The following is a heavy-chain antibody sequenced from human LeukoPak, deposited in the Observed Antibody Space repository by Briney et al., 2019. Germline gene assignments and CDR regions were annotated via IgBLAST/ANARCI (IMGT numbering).Heavy chain of an antibody. CDR1: GYTFTGYY. J-gene: IGHJ4*02. D-gene: IGHD3-10*01. CDR3: ARDLLWFGGLGGGFDY. Sequence: ASVKVSCKASGYTFTGYYMHWVRQAPGQGLEWMGWINPNSGGTNYAQKFQDRVTMTRDTSISTAYMELSRLRSDDTAVYYCARDLLWFGGLGGGFDYWGQGTLVTVSS. V-gene: IGHV1-2*02. CDR2: INPNSGGT.